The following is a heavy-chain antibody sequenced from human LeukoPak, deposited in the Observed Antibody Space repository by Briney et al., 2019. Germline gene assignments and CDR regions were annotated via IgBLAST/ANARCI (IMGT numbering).Heavy chain of an antibody. J-gene: IGHJ4*02. D-gene: IGHD6-19*01. Sequence: GGSLRLSCAASGFTFSSYAMSWVRQAPGKGLEWVSGISGSGGGSTYYADSVKGRFTISRDNSKNTLYLQMNSPRAEDTAVYYCAKKTPISSGWYFDYWGQGTLVTVSS. CDR2: ISGSGGGST. V-gene: IGHV3-23*01. CDR1: GFTFSSYA. CDR3: AKKTPISSGWYFDY.